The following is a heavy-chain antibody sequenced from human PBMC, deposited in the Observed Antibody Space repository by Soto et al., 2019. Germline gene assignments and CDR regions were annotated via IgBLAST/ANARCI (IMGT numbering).Heavy chain of an antibody. CDR1: GGSISSSNW. J-gene: IGHJ4*02. CDR2: IYHSGST. Sequence: SETLSLTCAVSGGSISSSNWWSWVRQPPGKGLEWIGEIYHSGSTNYNPSLKSRVTISVDKSKNQFSLKLSSVTAADTAVYYCARGGGHDYGDYDYWGQGTRVTVSS. D-gene: IGHD4-17*01. CDR3: ARGGGHDYGDYDY. V-gene: IGHV4-4*02.